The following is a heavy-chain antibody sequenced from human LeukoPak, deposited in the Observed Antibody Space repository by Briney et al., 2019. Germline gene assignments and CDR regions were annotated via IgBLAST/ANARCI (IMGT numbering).Heavy chain of an antibody. CDR1: GGSFSGYY. CDR3: ARGPLRRSSSFGRAFDI. Sequence: PSETLSLTCAVDGGSFSGYYWSWIRQPPGKGLEWIGEINHSGSTNYNPSLKSRVTISVDTSKNQFSLKLSSVTAADTAVYYCARGPLRRSSSFGRAFDIWGQGTMVTVSS. CDR2: INHSGST. V-gene: IGHV4-34*01. D-gene: IGHD6-6*01. J-gene: IGHJ3*02.